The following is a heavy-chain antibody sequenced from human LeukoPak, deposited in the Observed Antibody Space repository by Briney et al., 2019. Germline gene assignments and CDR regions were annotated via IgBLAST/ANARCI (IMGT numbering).Heavy chain of an antibody. V-gene: IGHV3-30*02. CDR1: GFTFSSYG. J-gene: IGHJ4*02. CDR2: IRYDGSNK. D-gene: IGHD3-10*02. CDR3: AKGGVRGIYYFDS. Sequence: PGGSLTLSCAASGFTFSSYGMHLARQAPGKGREWVAFIRYDGSNKYYADSVKGRFTISRDNSNNTLYLQMDSLRAEDTAVYYCAKGGVRGIYYFDSWGEGTLVTVSS.